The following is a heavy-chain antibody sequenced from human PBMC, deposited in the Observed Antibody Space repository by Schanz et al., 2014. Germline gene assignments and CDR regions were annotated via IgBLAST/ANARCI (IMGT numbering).Heavy chain of an antibody. V-gene: IGHV3-48*01. D-gene: IGHD6-13*01. Sequence: EVQLLESGGGLVQPGGSLRLSCSASTFTFDHYAMTWVRQAPGKGLEWVSYISSASSTINYADSVKGRFTISRDNAKNSLFLQMNSLRVEDTAVYFCVSQTGSPNYWGQGTLVTVSS. CDR3: VSQTGSPNY. CDR2: ISSASSTI. CDR1: TFTFDHYA. J-gene: IGHJ4*02.